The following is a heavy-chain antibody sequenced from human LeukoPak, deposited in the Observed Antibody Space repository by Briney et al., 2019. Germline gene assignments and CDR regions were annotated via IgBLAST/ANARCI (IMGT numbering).Heavy chain of an antibody. CDR1: GGSISSYY. CDR3: ARRTYYYDSSDHFDS. J-gene: IGHJ4*02. V-gene: IGHV4-59*08. CDR2: IYYSGST. D-gene: IGHD3-22*01. Sequence: PSETLSLTCTVSGGSISSYYWSWIRQPPGKGLEWIGYIYYSGSTNYNPSLKSRVTISVDTSKNQFSLSLNSVTAADMAVYYCARRTYYYDSSDHFDSWGQGSLVTVSS.